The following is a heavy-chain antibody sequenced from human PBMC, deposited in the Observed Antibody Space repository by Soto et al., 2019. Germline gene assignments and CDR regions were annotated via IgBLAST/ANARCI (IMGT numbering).Heavy chain of an antibody. D-gene: IGHD3-3*01. V-gene: IGHV1-69*02. J-gene: IGHJ6*02. Sequence: SVKVSCKASGGTFSSYTISWVRQAPGQGLEWMGRIIPILGIANYAQKFQGRVTITADESTSTAYMELSSLRSEDTAVYYCARSVNYDFWSGYYETQYYYYGMDVWGQGTTVTVSS. CDR3: ARSVNYDFWSGYYETQYYYYGMDV. CDR1: GGTFSSYT. CDR2: IIPILGIA.